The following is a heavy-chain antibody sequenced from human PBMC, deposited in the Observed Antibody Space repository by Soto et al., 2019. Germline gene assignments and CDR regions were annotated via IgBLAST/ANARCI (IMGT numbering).Heavy chain of an antibody. Sequence: QVQLVQSGAEVKKPGSSVKVSCKASGGTFSSYAISWVRQAPGQGLEWMGGIIPIFGTANYAQKFQGRVTITADESTSTAYMELSSLRPEDTAVYYCARRIAARLYYYYGMDVWGQGTTVTVSS. D-gene: IGHD6-6*01. CDR3: ARRIAARLYYYYGMDV. CDR1: GGTFSSYA. V-gene: IGHV1-69*01. J-gene: IGHJ6*02. CDR2: IIPIFGTA.